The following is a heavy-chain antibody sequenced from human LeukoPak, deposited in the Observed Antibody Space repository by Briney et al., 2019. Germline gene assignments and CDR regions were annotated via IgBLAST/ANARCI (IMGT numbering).Heavy chain of an antibody. Sequence: SETLSLTCTVSGCSISSCDYYWSWIRQPPGKGLEWIGYIYYSGSTYYNPSLKSRVTISVDTSKNQFSLKLSSVTAADTAVYYCARDRGLDYCSSTSCNTNGATFDPWGQGTLVTVSS. CDR1: GCSISSCDYY. CDR2: IYYSGST. D-gene: IGHD2-2*02. CDR3: ARDRGLDYCSSTSCNTNGATFDP. V-gene: IGHV4-30-4*01. J-gene: IGHJ5*02.